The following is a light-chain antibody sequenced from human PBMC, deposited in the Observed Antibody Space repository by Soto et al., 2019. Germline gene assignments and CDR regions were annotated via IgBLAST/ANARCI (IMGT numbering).Light chain of an antibody. J-gene: IGLJ1*01. CDR1: SRDVGIYNY. V-gene: IGLV2-11*01. CDR2: DVS. CDR3: CSYAGSNTHYV. Sequence: SVLAPPRPVSGAPGQSVPISCAGTSRDVGIYNYVSWYQQPPGTAPKLLIYDVSKRPSGVPDRFSGSKSGNTASLTISGLQAEDESDYYCCSYAGSNTHYVFGTGTKVTVL.